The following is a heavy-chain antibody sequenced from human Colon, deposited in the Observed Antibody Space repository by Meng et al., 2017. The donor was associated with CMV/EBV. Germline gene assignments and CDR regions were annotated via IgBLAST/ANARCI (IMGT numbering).Heavy chain of an antibody. CDR3: AKGTGWSGFFPIDF. CDR2: IYRSGTST. CDR1: GFAFNTFA. V-gene: IGHV3-23*03. J-gene: IGHJ4*02. D-gene: IGHD5-12*01. Sequence: GESLKISCAASGFAFNTFAMSWVRQAPGKGLEWVSIIYRSGTSTHYADSVRGRFTISRDDSKNFLYLQMNSLRADDTAVYYCAKGTGWSGFFPIDFWGQGSRVTVSS.